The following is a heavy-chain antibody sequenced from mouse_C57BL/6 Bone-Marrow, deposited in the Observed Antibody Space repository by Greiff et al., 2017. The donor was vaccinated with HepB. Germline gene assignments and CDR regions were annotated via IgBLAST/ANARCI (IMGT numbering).Heavy chain of an antibody. CDR2: IYPRDGST. J-gene: IGHJ4*01. V-gene: IGHV1-78*01. D-gene: IGHD1-1*01. CDR3: ARLYYGSSRYYAMDY. CDR1: GYTFTDHT. Sequence: QVQLQQSDAELVKPGASVKISCKVSGYTFTDHTIHWMKQRPEQGLEWIGYIYPRDGSTKYNEKFKGKATLTADKSSSTAYMQLNSLTSEDSAVYFCARLYYGSSRYYAMDYWGQGTSVTVSS.